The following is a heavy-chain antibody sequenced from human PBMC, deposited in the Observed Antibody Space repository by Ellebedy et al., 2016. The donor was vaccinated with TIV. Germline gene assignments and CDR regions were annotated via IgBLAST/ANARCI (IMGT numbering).Heavy chain of an antibody. J-gene: IGHJ4*02. CDR2: ISSSSSYI. CDR3: ARDRPRGSSA. CDR1: GFTFSSYS. D-gene: IGHD3-10*01. V-gene: IGHV3-21*01. Sequence: GESLKISXAASGFTFSSYSMNWVRQAPGKGLEWVSSISSSSSYIYYADSVKGRFTISRDNAKNSLYLQMNSLRAEDTAVYYCARDRPRGSSAWGQGTLVTVSS.